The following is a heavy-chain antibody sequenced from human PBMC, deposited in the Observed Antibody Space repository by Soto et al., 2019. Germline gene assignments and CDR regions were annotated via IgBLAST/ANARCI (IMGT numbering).Heavy chain of an antibody. CDR3: AKGSTAMTYFDY. V-gene: IGHV3-30*18. CDR1: GFIFSSYS. CDR2: ISYDGSNK. J-gene: IGHJ4*02. D-gene: IGHD5-18*01. Sequence: QVQLVESGGGVVQPGRSLRLSCAASGFIFSSYSMHWVRQAPGKGLEWVAVISYDGSNKYYADTVKGRFTISRDNSKNTLYLQMNSLRAEDTAVYYCAKGSTAMTYFDYWGQGTLVTVSS.